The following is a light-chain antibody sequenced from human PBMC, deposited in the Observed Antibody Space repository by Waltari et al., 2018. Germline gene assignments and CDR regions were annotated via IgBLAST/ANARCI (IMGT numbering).Light chain of an antibody. CDR1: QSISSW. V-gene: IGKV1-5*03. J-gene: IGKJ2*01. CDR3: QQYNDWPYT. Sequence: DIQMTQSPATLSASVGDRVTISCRASQSISSWLAWYQQKPGKAPKILIFKASFLESGVPSRFSGSGSGTEFSLTISSLQPEDFAVYFCQQYNDWPYTFGQGTRLDFK. CDR2: KAS.